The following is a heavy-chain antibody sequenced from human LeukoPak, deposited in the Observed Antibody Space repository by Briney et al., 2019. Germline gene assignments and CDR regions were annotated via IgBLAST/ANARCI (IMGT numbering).Heavy chain of an antibody. D-gene: IGHD6-19*01. CDR2: IYTSGST. CDR3: ARGYSSGWYYWFDP. V-gene: IGHV4-4*07. CDR1: GGSISSYY. J-gene: IGHJ5*02. Sequence: SETLSLTCTVSGGSISSYYWSWIRQPAGKGLEWIGRIYTSGSTNYNPSLKSRVTMSVDTSKNQFSLKLSSVTAADTAVYYCARGYSSGWYYWFDPWGQGTLVTASS.